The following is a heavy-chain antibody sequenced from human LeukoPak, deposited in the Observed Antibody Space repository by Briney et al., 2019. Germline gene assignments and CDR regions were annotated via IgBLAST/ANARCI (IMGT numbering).Heavy chain of an antibody. CDR2: MWYDGSNK. V-gene: IGHV3-33*01. Sequence: GGSLRLSCAASGFTFSSYGMHWVRQAPGKGLEWVAVMWYDGSNKYYADSVKGRFTVSRDNSKNTLYLQMNSLRAEDTAVYYCARDSGVYCSGGSCYSGEYWGQGTLVTVSS. J-gene: IGHJ4*02. CDR1: GFTFSSYG. D-gene: IGHD2-15*01. CDR3: ARDSGVYCSGGSCYSGEY.